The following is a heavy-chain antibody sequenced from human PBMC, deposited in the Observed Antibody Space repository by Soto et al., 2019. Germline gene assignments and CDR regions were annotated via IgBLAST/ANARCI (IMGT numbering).Heavy chain of an antibody. J-gene: IGHJ4*02. Sequence: SGGSLRLSCTASGFIFTNYAMYWVRQAPGKGLEWVTFISSDGINKYYAESVKGRFTISRDNSRNTVYLQVSSLRDEDTAVYYCARGFDTTGYYCGFDYFGQGTLVTVSS. D-gene: IGHD3-9*01. V-gene: IGHV3-30-3*01. CDR3: ARGFDTTGYYCGFDY. CDR1: GFIFTNYA. CDR2: ISSDGINK.